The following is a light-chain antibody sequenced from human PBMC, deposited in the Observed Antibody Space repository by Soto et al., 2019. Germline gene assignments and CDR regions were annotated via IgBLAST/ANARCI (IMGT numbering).Light chain of an antibody. V-gene: IGLV2-14*01. CDR2: GVT. CDR1: SDNY. Sequence: QSVLTQPASVSGSPGQSITISCTGTSDNYVSWYQQHPGKVPKLMIYGVTNRPSGVSDRFSGSKSGNTASLTISGLQTEDEADYYCSSYTNSRTILFGAGNKLTVL. CDR3: SSYTNSRTIL. J-gene: IGLJ1*01.